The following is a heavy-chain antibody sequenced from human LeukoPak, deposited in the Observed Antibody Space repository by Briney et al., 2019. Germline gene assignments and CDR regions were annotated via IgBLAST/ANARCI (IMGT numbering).Heavy chain of an antibody. D-gene: IGHD1-26*01. CDR2: FDPEDGEA. CDR1: GYTLTELS. V-gene: IGHV1-24*01. Sequence: ASVKVSCKVSGYTLTELSMHWVRQAPGKGLEWMGGFDPEDGEAIYAQKFQGRVTMTEDTSTDTAYMELSSLRSEDTAVYYCATDLPEWELPDRRAFDIWGQGTMVTVSS. J-gene: IGHJ3*02. CDR3: ATDLPEWELPDRRAFDI.